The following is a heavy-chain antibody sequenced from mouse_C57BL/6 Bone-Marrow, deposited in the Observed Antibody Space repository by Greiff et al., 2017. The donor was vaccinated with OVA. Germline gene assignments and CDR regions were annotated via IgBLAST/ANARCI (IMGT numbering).Heavy chain of an antibody. CDR3: ARWAGGY. CDR2: INPNNGGT. Sequence: EVQLQQSGPELVKPGASVKISCKASGYTFTDYYMNWVKQSHGKSLEWIGDINPNNGGTSYNQKFKGKATLTVDKSSSTAYMELRSLTSEDSAVYYCARWAGGYWGQGTTLTVSS. CDR1: GYTFTDYY. J-gene: IGHJ2*01. V-gene: IGHV1-26*01.